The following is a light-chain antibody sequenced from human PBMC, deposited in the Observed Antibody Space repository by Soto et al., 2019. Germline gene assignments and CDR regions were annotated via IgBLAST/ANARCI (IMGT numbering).Light chain of an antibody. J-gene: IGLJ1*01. CDR3: SSFTSSTTYV. CDR2: NVN. Sequence: QSALTRSASVSGSPGQSNTISCTGTSSDVGNYNYVSWYQQHPGEVPKLIIFNVNNRPSGVSNRFSGSKSGNTASLTISGLQAEDEADYYCSSFTSSTTYVFGTGTRSPS. CDR1: SSDVGNYNY. V-gene: IGLV2-14*01.